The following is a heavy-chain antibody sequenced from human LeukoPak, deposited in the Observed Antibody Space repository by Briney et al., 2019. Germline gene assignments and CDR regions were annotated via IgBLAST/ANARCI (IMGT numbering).Heavy chain of an antibody. J-gene: IGHJ5*02. CDR3: AVYCGGDCYSGVNNWFDP. CDR2: IFYSGST. V-gene: IGHV4-59*12. Sequence: PSETLSLTCTVSGGSISTYYWSWIRQPPGKGLEWIGYIFYSGSTNYNPSLKSRVTMSVDTSKNQFSLKLSSVTAADTAVYYCAVYCGGDCYSGVNNWFDPWGQGTLVTVSS. D-gene: IGHD2-21*02. CDR1: GGSISTYY.